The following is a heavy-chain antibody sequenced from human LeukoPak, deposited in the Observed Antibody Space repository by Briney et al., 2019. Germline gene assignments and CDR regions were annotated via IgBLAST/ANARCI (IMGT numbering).Heavy chain of an antibody. CDR2: IYYSGST. D-gene: IGHD3-22*01. CDR1: GGSISSYY. CDR3: ARGGDSSGYYYVYYYYYGMDV. J-gene: IGHJ6*02. Sequence: PSETLSLTCTVSGGSISSYYWSWIRQPPGKGLEWIGYIYYSGSTNYNPSLKSRVTISVDTSKNQFSLKLSSVTAADTAVYYCARGGDSSGYYYVYYYYYGMDVWGQGITVTVSS. V-gene: IGHV4-59*01.